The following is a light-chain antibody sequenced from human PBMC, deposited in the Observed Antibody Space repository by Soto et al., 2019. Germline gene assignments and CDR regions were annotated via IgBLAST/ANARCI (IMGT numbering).Light chain of an antibody. V-gene: IGKV3-15*01. J-gene: IGKJ1*01. CDR3: QQYNKWPPWT. CDR1: QSVSSN. Sequence: EIVMTQCPATLSVSPGERATLSCRASQSVSSNLAWYQQKPGQAPRLLIYGASTRATGIPARFSGSGSGTEFTLTISSLQSEDFAVFYCQQYNKWPPWTFGQGTKVDIK. CDR2: GAS.